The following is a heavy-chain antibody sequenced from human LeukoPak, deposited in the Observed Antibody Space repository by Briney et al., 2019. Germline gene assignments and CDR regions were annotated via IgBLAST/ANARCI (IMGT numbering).Heavy chain of an antibody. V-gene: IGHV3-21*01. J-gene: IGHJ5*02. CDR2: ISSSSSYI. Sequence: GSLRLSCAASGFTFGSYSMNWVRQAPGKGLEWISSISSSSSYIYYADSVKGRFTISRDNAKNSLYLQMNSLRAEDTAVYYCARVGGGRNWFDPWGQGTLVTVSS. D-gene: IGHD1-26*01. CDR3: ARVGGGRNWFDP. CDR1: GFTFGSYS.